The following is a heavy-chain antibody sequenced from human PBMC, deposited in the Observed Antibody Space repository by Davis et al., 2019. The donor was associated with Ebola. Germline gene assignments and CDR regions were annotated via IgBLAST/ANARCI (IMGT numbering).Heavy chain of an antibody. Sequence: ASVKVSCKASGYTFTGYYMHWVRQAPGQGLEWMGWINPNSGGTNYAQKFQGRVTMTRDTSISPAYMELSRLRSDDTAVYYCARDTYYDSSGYFSHPGGVDYWGQGTLVTVSS. J-gene: IGHJ4*02. CDR2: INPNSGGT. D-gene: IGHD3-22*01. CDR3: ARDTYYDSSGYFSHPGGVDY. CDR1: GYTFTGYY. V-gene: IGHV1-2*02.